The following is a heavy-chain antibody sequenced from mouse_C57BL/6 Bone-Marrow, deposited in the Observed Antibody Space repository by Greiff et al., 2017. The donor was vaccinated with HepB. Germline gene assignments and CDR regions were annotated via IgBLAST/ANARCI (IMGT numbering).Heavy chain of an antibody. CDR3: ARSGTTVVDY. J-gene: IGHJ2*01. D-gene: IGHD1-1*01. V-gene: IGHV1-55*01. CDR2: IYPGSGST. Sequence: QVQLQQPGAELVKPGASVKMSCKASGYTFTSYWITWVKQRLGQGLGWIGDIYPGSGSTNYNEKYKSKATLTVDTSSSTAYMQLSSLTSEDSAVYYWARSGTTVVDYWGQGTTLTVSS. CDR1: GYTFTSYW.